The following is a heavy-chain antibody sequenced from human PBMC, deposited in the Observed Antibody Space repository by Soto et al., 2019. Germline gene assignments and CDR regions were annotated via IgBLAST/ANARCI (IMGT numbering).Heavy chain of an antibody. CDR3: AKDLSGADCP. D-gene: IGHD2-21*02. Sequence: LRLSCTASGFTFSSYTMNWVRQAPGKGLEWVSSISGSGGSTYYADSVKGRFTISRDNPENTLYLQMNSLRVEDTAVYYCAKDLSGADCPWGQGTLVTVSS. CDR1: GFTFSSYT. V-gene: IGHV3-23*01. CDR2: ISGSGGST. J-gene: IGHJ5*02.